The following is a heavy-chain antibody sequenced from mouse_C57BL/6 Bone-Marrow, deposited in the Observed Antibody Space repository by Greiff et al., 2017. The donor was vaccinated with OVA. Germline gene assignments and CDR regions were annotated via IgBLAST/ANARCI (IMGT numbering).Heavy chain of an antibody. D-gene: IGHD1-1*01. Sequence: EVKVEESGGGLVQPGGSLKLSCAASGFTFSDYYMYWVRQTPEKRLEWVAYISNGGGSTYYPDTVKGRFTISRDNAKNTLYLQMSRLKSEDTAMYYCARQRITTVVDYYAMDYWGQGTSVTVSS. J-gene: IGHJ4*01. CDR3: ARQRITTVVDYYAMDY. CDR2: ISNGGGST. V-gene: IGHV5-12*01. CDR1: GFTFSDYY.